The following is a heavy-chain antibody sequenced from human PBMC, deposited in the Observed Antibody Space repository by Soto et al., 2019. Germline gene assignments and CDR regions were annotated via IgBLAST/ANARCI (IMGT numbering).Heavy chain of an antibody. CDR1: GASISSYY. V-gene: IGHV4-59*01. CDR3: ASSPNSVWFDP. Sequence: SETLSLTCTVSGASISSYYWSWIRQPPGKGLEWIGYIYYSGSTNYNPSLKSRVTISVDTSKNQFSLKLSSVTAADTAVYYCASSPNSVWFDPWGQGTLVTVSS. D-gene: IGHD1-7*01. J-gene: IGHJ5*02. CDR2: IYYSGST.